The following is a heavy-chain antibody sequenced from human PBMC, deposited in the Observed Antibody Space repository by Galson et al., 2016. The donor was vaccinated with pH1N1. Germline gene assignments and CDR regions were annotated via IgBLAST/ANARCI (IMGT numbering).Heavy chain of an antibody. D-gene: IGHD3-10*01. J-gene: IGHJ4*02. V-gene: IGHV4-4*07. CDR3: ARGSLSGEWPGLYFDY. CDR2: IYISGST. Sequence: YYWSWIRQPAGKGLEWIGRIYISGSTNYNPSLKSRVTMSVDTSKNQFSLKLSSVTAADTAVYYCARGSLSGEWPGLYFDYWGQGTLATVSS. CDR1: YY.